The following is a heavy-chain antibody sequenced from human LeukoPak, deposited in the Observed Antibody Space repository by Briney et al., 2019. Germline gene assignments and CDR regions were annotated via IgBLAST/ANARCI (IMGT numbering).Heavy chain of an antibody. CDR3: ARVSGGPTDWGYFDY. CDR2: INPNSGGT. D-gene: IGHD7-27*01. CDR1: GYSGHW. J-gene: IGHJ4*02. Sequence: ASVKVSCKASGYSGHWMHWVRQAPGQGLEWMGWINPNSGGTNYAQKFQGRVTMTRDTSINTVYMELSGLRPDDTAMYYCARVSGGPTDWGYFDYWGQGALVSVSS. V-gene: IGHV1-2*02.